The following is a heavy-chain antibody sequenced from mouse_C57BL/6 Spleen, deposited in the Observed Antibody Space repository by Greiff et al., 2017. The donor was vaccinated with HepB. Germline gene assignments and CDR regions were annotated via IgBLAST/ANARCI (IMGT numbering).Heavy chain of an antibody. CDR3: ARSEGWLPVNYFDY. D-gene: IGHD2-3*01. Sequence: EVQLQQSGPELVKPGASVKIPCKASGYTFTDYNMDWVKQSHGKSLEWIGDINPNNGGTIYNQKFKGKATLTVDKSSSTAYMELRSLTSEDTAVYYCARSEGWLPVNYFDYWGQGTTLTVSS. CDR2: INPNNGGT. V-gene: IGHV1-18*01. CDR1: GYTFTDYN. J-gene: IGHJ2*01.